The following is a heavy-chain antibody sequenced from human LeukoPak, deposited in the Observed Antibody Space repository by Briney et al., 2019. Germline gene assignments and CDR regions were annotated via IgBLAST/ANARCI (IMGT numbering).Heavy chain of an antibody. J-gene: IGHJ4*02. D-gene: IGHD3-22*01. CDR3: ARPYYYDSSGYYYFDY. Sequence: GESLKISCKGSGYSFTSYSIGWVRQMPGKGLEWMGIIYPGDSDTRYSPSFQGQVTISADKSISTAYLQWSSLKASDTAMYYCARPYYYDSSGYYYFDYWGQGTLVTVSS. CDR1: GYSFTSYS. CDR2: IYPGDSDT. V-gene: IGHV5-51*01.